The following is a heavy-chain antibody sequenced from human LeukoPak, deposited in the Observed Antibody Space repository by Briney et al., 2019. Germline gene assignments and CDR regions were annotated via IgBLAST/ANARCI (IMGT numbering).Heavy chain of an antibody. D-gene: IGHD1-26*01. CDR3: ARGPLGPTMGGN. V-gene: IGHV1-8*01. CDR1: GYTFTSCD. CDR2: MNPNSGNT. J-gene: IGHJ4*02. Sequence: ASVKVSCKASGYTFTSCDINWVRQATGQGLEWMGWMNPNSGNTGYAQKFQGRVTMTRNTSINTAYMELSSLRSEDTAVYYCARGPLGPTMGGNWGQGTLVTVSS.